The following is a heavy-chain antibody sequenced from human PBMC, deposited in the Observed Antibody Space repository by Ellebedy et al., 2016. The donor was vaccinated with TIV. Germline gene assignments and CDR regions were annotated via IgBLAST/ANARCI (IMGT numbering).Heavy chain of an antibody. D-gene: IGHD6-19*01. J-gene: IGHJ4*02. CDR2: IYPGDSDT. CDR3: SRQVAVTGTDY. CDR1: RYSFTNYW. Sequence: KVSXKGSRYSFTNYWIGWVRQMPGKGLEWMGVIYPGDSDTRYSPSFQGQVTISADKSISTAYLQWSSLRASDSAMYYCSRQVAVTGTDYWGQGTLVTVSS. V-gene: IGHV5-51*01.